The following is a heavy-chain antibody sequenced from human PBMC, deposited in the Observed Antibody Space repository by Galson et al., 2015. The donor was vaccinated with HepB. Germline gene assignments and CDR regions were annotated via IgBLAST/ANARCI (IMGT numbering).Heavy chain of an antibody. J-gene: IGHJ4*02. CDR1: GYTFTTYG. CDR3: ATGYNYCPSSPIDH. Sequence: SVKVSCKASGYTFTTYGINWVRQAPGQGLEWMGWISPYNGKTTYIQKFQDRVTMTTDTATSTAHLDLRSLRSDDTAVYYCATGYNYCPSSPIDHWGQGTLVTVST. CDR2: ISPYNGKT. V-gene: IGHV1-18*04. D-gene: IGHD5-24*01.